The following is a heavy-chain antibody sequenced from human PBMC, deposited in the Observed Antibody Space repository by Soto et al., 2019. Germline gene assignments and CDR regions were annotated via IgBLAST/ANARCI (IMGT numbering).Heavy chain of an antibody. CDR2: IYWDDDK. CDR1: GFSLTTSGVG. J-gene: IGHJ4*02. D-gene: IGHD3-3*01. V-gene: IGHV2-5*02. Sequence: QITLNESGPTVVRPTETLTLTCRVSGFSLTTSGVGVGWIRQSPGKAPEWLALIYWDDDKRYSASLKSRLTITKDNSKNQVVLTVSDLDPSDTATYFCAHRVLRTVFGLITTTAIYFDFWGQGTPVAVSS. CDR3: AHRVLRTVFGLITTTAIYFDF.